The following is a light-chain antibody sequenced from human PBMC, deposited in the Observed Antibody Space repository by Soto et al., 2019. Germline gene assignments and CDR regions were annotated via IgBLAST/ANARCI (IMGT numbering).Light chain of an antibody. Sequence: QSVLTQPASVSGSPGQSITISCTGTSSDVGGYDYVSWYQRHPGKAPELMIYGVVNRPSWVSNRFSGSKSGNTASLTISGLQAEDEADYYCCSFASSSTYVFGTGTKATVL. CDR3: CSFASSSTYV. V-gene: IGLV2-14*01. CDR1: SSDVGGYDY. J-gene: IGLJ1*01. CDR2: GVV.